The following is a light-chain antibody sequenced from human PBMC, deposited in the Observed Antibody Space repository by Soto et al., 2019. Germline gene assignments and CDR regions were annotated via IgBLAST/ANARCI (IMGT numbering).Light chain of an antibody. CDR3: FSYAGSSTYV. CDR1: SSDVGSYNL. V-gene: IGLV2-23*01. J-gene: IGLJ1*01. CDR2: EGS. Sequence: QSVLAQPASVSGSPGQSITISCAGTSSDVGSYNLVSWYQNHPGKAPKLMIYEGSKRPSGASNRFSGSKSGNTASLTISGLQAADEADYFCFSYAGSSTYVFGTGTKVTVL.